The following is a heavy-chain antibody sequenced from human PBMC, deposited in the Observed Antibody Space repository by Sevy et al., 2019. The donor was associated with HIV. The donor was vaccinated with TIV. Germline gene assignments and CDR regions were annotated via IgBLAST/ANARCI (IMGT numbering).Heavy chain of an antibody. V-gene: IGHV3-15*01. Sequence: GGSLRLSCAASGFTFSNAWMSWVRQAPGKGLEWVGRIKSKTDGGTTDYAAPVKGRFTISRDDSKNTLYLQMNSLKNEDTAVYYCYDSSGYYYESDYWGQGTLVTVSS. J-gene: IGHJ4*02. CDR2: IKSKTDGGTT. CDR1: GFTFSNAW. D-gene: IGHD3-22*01. CDR3: YDSSGYYYESDY.